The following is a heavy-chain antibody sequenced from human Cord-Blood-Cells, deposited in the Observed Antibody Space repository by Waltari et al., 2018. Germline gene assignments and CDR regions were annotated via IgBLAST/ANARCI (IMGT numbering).Heavy chain of an antibody. Sequence: QVQLVESGGGVVQPGRSLRLSCAASGFTFSSYGMHWVRQAPGKGLVGGAGIWYRGSNKYYAGAVKGRFTSSRYKSKTTLYLQRNSLRAEDTAVYYCARDGGNYFDYWGQGTLVTVSS. CDR2: IWYRGSNK. CDR3: ARDGGNYFDY. V-gene: IGHV3-33*01. D-gene: IGHD3-16*01. CDR1: GFTFSSYG. J-gene: IGHJ4*02.